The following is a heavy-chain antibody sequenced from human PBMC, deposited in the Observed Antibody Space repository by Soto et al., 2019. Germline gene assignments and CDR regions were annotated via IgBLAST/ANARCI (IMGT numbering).Heavy chain of an antibody. V-gene: IGHV3-7*01. J-gene: IGHJ4*02. Sequence: GGSLRLSCAASGFTFSSYWMSWVRQAPGKGREWVANIKQDGRGKYYVDAVKGRFTISRDNAKNSLYLQMNSLRAEDTAVYYCARGSAVDYWGQGTLVTVSS. CDR2: IKQDGRGK. CDR3: ARGSAVDY. CDR1: GFTFSSYW.